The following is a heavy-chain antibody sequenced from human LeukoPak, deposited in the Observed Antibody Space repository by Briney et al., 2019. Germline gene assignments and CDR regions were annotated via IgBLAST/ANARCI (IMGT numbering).Heavy chain of an antibody. D-gene: IGHD2-15*01. CDR2: IIPIFGTA. J-gene: IGHJ5*02. CDR1: GGTFSSYA. CDR3: AMRYCRGGSCYSSWFDP. Sequence: ASVKVSCKASGGTFSSYAISWVRQAPGQGLEWMGGIIPIFGTANYAQKFQGRVTITADESTSTAYMELSSLRSEDTAVYYCAMRYCRGGSCYSSWFDPWGQGTLVTVSS. V-gene: IGHV1-69*13.